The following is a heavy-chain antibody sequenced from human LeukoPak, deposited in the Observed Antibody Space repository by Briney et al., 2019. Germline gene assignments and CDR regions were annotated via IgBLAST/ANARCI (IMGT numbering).Heavy chain of an antibody. J-gene: IGHJ4*02. V-gene: IGHV3-49*04. CDR3: TRAHRYQPYYDFWSGYYNY. Sequence: GGSLRLSCTASGFTFCDYAMRWVRQAPGKGREGVGFNRCKAYDGTTEYAASVKGRFTISRDDSKSLAYLQMNSLKTEDTAVYYCTRAHRYQPYYDFWSGYYNYWGQGTLVTVSS. CDR2: NRCKAYDGTT. D-gene: IGHD3-3*01. CDR1: GFTFCDYA.